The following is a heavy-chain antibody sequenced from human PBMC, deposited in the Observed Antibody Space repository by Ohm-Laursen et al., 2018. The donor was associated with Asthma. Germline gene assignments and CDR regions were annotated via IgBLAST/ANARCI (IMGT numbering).Heavy chain of an antibody. D-gene: IGHD3-10*01. V-gene: IGHV3-30*18. Sequence: SLRLSCSASGFTFSSYGMHWVRQAPGKGLEWVAVISYDGSNKYYADSVKGRFTISRDNSKNTLYLQMNSLRAEDTAVYYCAKDRDYYGTAGFDYWGQGTLVTVSS. CDR3: AKDRDYYGTAGFDY. CDR1: GFTFSSYG. CDR2: ISYDGSNK. J-gene: IGHJ4*02.